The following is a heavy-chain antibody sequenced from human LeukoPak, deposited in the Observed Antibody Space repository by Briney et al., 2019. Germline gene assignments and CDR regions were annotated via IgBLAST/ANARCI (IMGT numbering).Heavy chain of an antibody. D-gene: IGHD3-3*01. V-gene: IGHV1-8*02. CDR3: ARRYYDFWSGYGTP. Sequence: ASVKVSCKASGYTFTGYYMHWVRQATGQGLEWMGWMNPNSGNTGYAQKFQGRVTMTRNTSISTAYMELSSLRSGDTAVYYCARRYYDFWSGYGTPWGQGTLVTVSS. CDR2: MNPNSGNT. CDR1: GYTFTGYY. J-gene: IGHJ5*02.